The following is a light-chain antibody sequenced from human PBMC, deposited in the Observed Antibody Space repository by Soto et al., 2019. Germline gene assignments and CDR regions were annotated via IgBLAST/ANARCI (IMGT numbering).Light chain of an antibody. J-gene: IGKJ4*01. V-gene: IGKV3-15*01. CDR2: GAS. CDR3: LQYIDWRLT. CDR1: QSISNY. Sequence: EIVMTQSPATLSVSPGERATLSCRASQSISNYVAWYRQTPGQPPKLLIWGASTRATGVPARISGSGSGTEFPLSISSLQSVDFANYFCLQYIDWRLTFGGGTKVEIK.